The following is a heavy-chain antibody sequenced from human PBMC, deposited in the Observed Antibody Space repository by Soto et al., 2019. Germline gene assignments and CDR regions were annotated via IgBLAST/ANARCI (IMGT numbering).Heavy chain of an antibody. Sequence: EVQLVESGGGLVKPGGSLRLSCAASGFTFSNAWMSWVRQAPGKGLEWVGRIKSTTDVGTTDYAAPVKGRFTIARDDSKNTLYMQMNSLQTEDTAIYHCTTATHPVPAAPLGGGDYSYSRDVWGKGTTVTVSS. CDR1: GFTFSNAW. CDR3: TTATHPVPAAPLGGGDYSYSRDV. D-gene: IGHD2-2*01. J-gene: IGHJ6*03. V-gene: IGHV3-15*01. CDR2: IKSTTDVGTT.